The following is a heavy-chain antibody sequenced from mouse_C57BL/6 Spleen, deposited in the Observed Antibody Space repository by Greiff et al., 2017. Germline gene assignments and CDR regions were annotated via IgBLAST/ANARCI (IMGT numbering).Heavy chain of an antibody. Sequence: TLKESGPGILQSSQTLSLTCSFSGFSLSTSGMGVSWIRQPSGKGLEWLAHIYWDDDKRYNPSLKSRLTISKDTSRNQVFLKITSVDTADTATYYCARREDDYDTWFAYWGQGTLVTVSA. D-gene: IGHD2-4*01. J-gene: IGHJ3*01. CDR1: GFSLSTSGMG. V-gene: IGHV8-12*01. CDR3: ARREDDYDTWFAY. CDR2: IYWDDDK.